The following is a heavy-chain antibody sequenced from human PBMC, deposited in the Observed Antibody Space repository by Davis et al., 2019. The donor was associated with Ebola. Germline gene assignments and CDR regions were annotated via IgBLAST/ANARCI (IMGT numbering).Heavy chain of an antibody. V-gene: IGHV3-9*01. D-gene: IGHD1-26*01. J-gene: IGHJ6*02. CDR2: ISWNSGST. CDR3: TMTVGATTDYYYYYGMDV. Sequence: SLKISCAASGFTFDDYAMHWVRQAPGKGLEWVSGISWNSGSTSYADSVKGRFTISRDNAKNTLYLQMGNLRAEDTAMYYCTMTVGATTDYYYYYGMDVWGQGTTVTVSS. CDR1: GFTFDDYA.